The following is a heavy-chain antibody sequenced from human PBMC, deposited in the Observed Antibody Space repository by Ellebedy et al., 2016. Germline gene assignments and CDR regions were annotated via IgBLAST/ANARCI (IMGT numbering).Heavy chain of an antibody. CDR1: GFTFSSYW. V-gene: IGHV3-7*01. CDR3: ARDESPTIFGVVSIYYYYMDV. D-gene: IGHD3-3*01. Sequence: GESLKISXAASGFTFSSYWMSWVRQAPGKGLEWVANIKQDGSEKYYVDSVKGRFTISRDNAKNSLYLQMNSLRAEDTAVYYCARDESPTIFGVVSIYYYYMDVWGKGTTVTVSS. CDR2: IKQDGSEK. J-gene: IGHJ6*03.